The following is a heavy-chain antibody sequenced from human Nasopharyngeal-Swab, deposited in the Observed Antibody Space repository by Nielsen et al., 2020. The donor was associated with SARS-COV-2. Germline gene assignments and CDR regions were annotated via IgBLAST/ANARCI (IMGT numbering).Heavy chain of an antibody. CDR2: ISYDGSNK. CDR3: ASHGDSYPSA. D-gene: IGHD5-18*01. CDR1: GFTFSSYG. V-gene: IGHV3-30*03. J-gene: IGHJ5*02. Sequence: GESLKISCAASGFTFSSYGMHWVRQAPGKGLEWVAVISYDGSNKYYADSVKGRFTISRDNSKSTLYLQMNSLRAEDTAVYYCASHGDSYPSAWGQGTLVTVSS.